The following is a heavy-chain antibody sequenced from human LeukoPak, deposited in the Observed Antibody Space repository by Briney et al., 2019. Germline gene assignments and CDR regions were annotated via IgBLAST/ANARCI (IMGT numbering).Heavy chain of an antibody. J-gene: IGHJ6*03. CDR2: IYPSGSA. Sequence: SETLSLTCTVSGGSISSYYWSWIRQSPVKGLEWIGYIYPSGSAFYNPSLESRVTISLDTSENQFSLELRSVTAADTAVYYCARRNHYFYYMDVWDKGTTVTVSS. V-gene: IGHV4-4*09. CDR1: GGSISSYY. CDR3: ARRNHYFYYMDV.